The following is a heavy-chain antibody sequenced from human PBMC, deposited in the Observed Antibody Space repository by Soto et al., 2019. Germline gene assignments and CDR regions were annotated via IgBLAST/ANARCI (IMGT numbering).Heavy chain of an antibody. V-gene: IGHV1-69*04. CDR2: IIPILGIA. Sequence: SVKVSCKASGGTFSSYTISWVRQAPGQGLEWMGRIIPILGIANYAQKFQGRVTITADKSTSTAYMELSSLRSEDTAVYYCARDRCSGYYRTRVEYFQHWGQRTLVTVSS. CDR3: ARDRCSGYYRTRVEYFQH. J-gene: IGHJ1*01. CDR1: GGTFSSYT. D-gene: IGHD3-22*01.